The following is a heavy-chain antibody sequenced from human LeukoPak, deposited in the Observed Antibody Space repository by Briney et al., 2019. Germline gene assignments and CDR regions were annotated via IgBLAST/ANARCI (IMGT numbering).Heavy chain of an antibody. Sequence: SVKVSCKASGGTFSSYAISWVRQAPGKGLEWMGGIIPIFGTANYAQKLQGRVTMTRDMSTSTVYMELNSLRSEDTAVYYCARAWEAVAVNYGVIDYWGQGTLVTVSS. CDR2: IIPIFGTA. V-gene: IGHV1-69*05. D-gene: IGHD4-17*01. CDR3: ARAWEAVAVNYGVIDY. CDR1: GGTFSSYA. J-gene: IGHJ4*02.